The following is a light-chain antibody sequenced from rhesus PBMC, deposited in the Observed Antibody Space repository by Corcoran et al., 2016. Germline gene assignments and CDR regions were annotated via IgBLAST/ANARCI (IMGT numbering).Light chain of an antibody. CDR3: LQYSSSPFT. CDR1: QSISSW. CDR2: KAS. J-gene: IGKJ3*01. Sequence: DIQMTQSPSSLSASVGDTVTITCRASQSISSWLDWYQQKPGKAPKLLIYKASSLQSGVPSRFSGSGSGTEFTLTISSLQPEDFATDYCLQYSSSPFTFGPGTKLDIK. V-gene: IGKV1-22*01.